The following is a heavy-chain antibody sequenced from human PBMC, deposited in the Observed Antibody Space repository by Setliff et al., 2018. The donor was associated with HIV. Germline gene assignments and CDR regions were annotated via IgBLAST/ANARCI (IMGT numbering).Heavy chain of an antibody. D-gene: IGHD6-13*01. CDR2: FYYSGTT. Sequence: PSETLSLTCTVSGGSISSTNYYWGWIRQTPGKGLEWIGSFYYSGTTYYNPSLKSRVTMSVDTSTSRLSLKVHSVTAADTAMYYCARGSHGTSWTDYWGQGTLVTVSS. V-gene: IGHV4-39*07. J-gene: IGHJ4*02. CDR3: ARGSHGTSWTDY. CDR1: GGSISSTNYY.